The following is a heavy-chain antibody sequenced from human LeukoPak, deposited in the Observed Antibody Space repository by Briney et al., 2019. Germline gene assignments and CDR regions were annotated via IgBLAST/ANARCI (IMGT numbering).Heavy chain of an antibody. Sequence: SETLSLTCTVSGGSISSSSYYWSWIRQPPGKGLEWIGSIYYSGSTYYNPSLKSRVTISVDTSKNQFSLKLSSVTAADTAVYYCARVNRGYSFDYWGQGTLVTVSS. D-gene: IGHD5-18*01. J-gene: IGHJ4*02. CDR2: IYYSGST. CDR3: ARVNRGYSFDY. CDR1: GGSISSSSYY. V-gene: IGHV4-39*07.